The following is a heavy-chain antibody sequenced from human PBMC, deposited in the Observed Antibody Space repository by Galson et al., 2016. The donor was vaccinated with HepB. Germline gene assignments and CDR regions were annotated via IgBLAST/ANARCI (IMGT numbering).Heavy chain of an antibody. V-gene: IGHV3-23*01. D-gene: IGHD6-13*01. CDR1: GFTFSNFA. CDR3: AREAIAAAGTHDAFDI. CDR2: IYSGGST. Sequence: SLRLSRAASGFTFSNFAMSWVRQAPGKGLEWVSAIYSGGSTYYADAVKGHFTVSRDNPKNTVYLQMNSLRAEDTAVYYCAREAIAAAGTHDAFDIWGQGTMVTVCS. J-gene: IGHJ3*02.